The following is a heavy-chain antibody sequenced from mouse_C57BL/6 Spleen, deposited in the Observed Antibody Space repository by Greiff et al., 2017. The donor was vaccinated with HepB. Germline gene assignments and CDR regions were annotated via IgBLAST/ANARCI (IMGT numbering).Heavy chain of an antibody. CDR3: ARGGSSSYYAMDY. D-gene: IGHD1-1*01. CDR1: GYTFTSYW. CDR2: IDPSDSYT. J-gene: IGHJ4*01. V-gene: IGHV1-69*01. Sequence: QVQLQQPGAELVMPGASVKLSCKASGYTFTSYWMHWVKQRPGQGLEWIGEIDPSDSYTNYNQKSKGKSTLTVDKSSSTAYMQLSSLTSEQSAVYDCARGGSSSYYAMDYWGQGTSGTVSS.